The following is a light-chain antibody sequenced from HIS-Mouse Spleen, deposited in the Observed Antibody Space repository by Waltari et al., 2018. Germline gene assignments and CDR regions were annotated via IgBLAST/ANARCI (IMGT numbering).Light chain of an antibody. CDR1: NLGSKS. V-gene: IGLV3-21*03. CDR2: DES. Sequence: SYVLTQPHSVSVAPGKTARITCGGNNLGSKSVHWYQQKPGQAPVLVVYDESDRPSGIPERFSGSNSGNTATLTISRVEAGDEADYYCQVWDSSSDHVVFGGGTKLTVL. CDR3: QVWDSSSDHVV. J-gene: IGLJ2*01.